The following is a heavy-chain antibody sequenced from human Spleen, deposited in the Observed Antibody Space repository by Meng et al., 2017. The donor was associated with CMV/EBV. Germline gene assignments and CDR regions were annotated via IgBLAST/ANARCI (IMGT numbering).Heavy chain of an antibody. CDR1: GYTFTDYY. CDR3: ARDGGQLGLDY. Sequence: SCKAAGYTFTDYYIHWVRQAPGQGREWLGWINPNGGGTNSAQKFQGRVTVTRDTSISTAYMELGRLRSDDTAVYYCARDGGQLGLDYWGQGTLVTVSS. V-gene: IGHV1-2*02. CDR2: INPNGGGT. J-gene: IGHJ4*02. D-gene: IGHD6-13*01.